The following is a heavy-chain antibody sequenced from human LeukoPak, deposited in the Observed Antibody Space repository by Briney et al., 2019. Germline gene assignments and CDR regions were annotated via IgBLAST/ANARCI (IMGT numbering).Heavy chain of an antibody. J-gene: IGHJ3*02. CDR1: GLRFSNYG. CDR2: IRFDGSSK. CDR3: AKVRVDTAMVDAFDI. D-gene: IGHD5-18*01. Sequence: PGGSLRLSCAASGLRFSNYGMHWVRQAPGKGLEWVAFIRFDGSSKYFADSAKGRFIISRDNFQDTLILQMNNLKVEDTAVYYCAKVRVDTAMVDAFDIWGQGTRVVVSS. V-gene: IGHV3-30*02.